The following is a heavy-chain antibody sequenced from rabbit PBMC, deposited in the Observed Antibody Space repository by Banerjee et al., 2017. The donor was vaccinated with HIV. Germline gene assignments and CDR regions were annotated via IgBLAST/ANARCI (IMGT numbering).Heavy chain of an antibody. CDR3: ARTSYGGDGYTT. CDR2: INTGSSGST. Sequence: QSLEESGGDLVKPEGSLTLTCTASGFDFSSSYYMCWVRQAPGKGLEWIGCINTGSSGSTYYASWANGRFTISKTSSTTVTLQMTSLTAADTATYFCARTSYGGDGYTTWGPGTLVTVS. CDR1: GFDFSSSYY. V-gene: IGHV1S40*01. J-gene: IGHJ4*01. D-gene: IGHD7-1*01.